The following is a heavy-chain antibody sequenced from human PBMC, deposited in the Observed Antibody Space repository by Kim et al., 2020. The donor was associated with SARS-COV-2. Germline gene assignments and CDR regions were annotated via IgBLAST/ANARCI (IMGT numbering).Heavy chain of an antibody. CDR3: ARVRGAAGPFYYYYYGMDV. D-gene: IGHD6-13*01. CDR1: GFTLSDYY. Sequence: GGSLRLSCAASGFTLSDYYMSWIRQAPGKGLEWVSYISSSGSTIYYADSVKGRFTISRDNAKNSLYLQMNSLRAEDTAVYYCARVRGAAGPFYYYYYGMDVWGQGTTVTVSS. J-gene: IGHJ6*02. CDR2: ISSSGSTI. V-gene: IGHV3-11*01.